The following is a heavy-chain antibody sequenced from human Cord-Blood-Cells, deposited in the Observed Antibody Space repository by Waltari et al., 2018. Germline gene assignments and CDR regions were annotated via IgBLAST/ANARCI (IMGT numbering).Heavy chain of an antibody. CDR3: ARDSSSWYAFDI. Sequence: VPLVQSGAEVQKPGASVKVSCKASGYTFTGSYMHWVRQAPGQGLEWMGWINPNSGGTNYAQKFQGRVTMTRDTSISTAYMELSRLRSDDTAVYYCARDSSSWYAFDIWGQGTMVTVFS. CDR1: GYTFTGSY. J-gene: IGHJ3*02. V-gene: IGHV1-2*02. D-gene: IGHD6-13*01. CDR2: INPNSGGT.